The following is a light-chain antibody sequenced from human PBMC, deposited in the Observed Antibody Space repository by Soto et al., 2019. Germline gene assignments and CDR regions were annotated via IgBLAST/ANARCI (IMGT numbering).Light chain of an antibody. V-gene: IGKV1-6*01. CDR1: QGIRNA. J-gene: IGKJ1*01. CDR3: LQDYNYPRT. Sequence: AIQMTQSPSSLSASVGDRVTITCRASQGIRNALGWYQQKPGKAPKHLMYAASSLQSGVPSRFSGSGSGTDFTLTISSLQPEDFATYYCLQDYNYPRTLGQGTKVEIK. CDR2: AAS.